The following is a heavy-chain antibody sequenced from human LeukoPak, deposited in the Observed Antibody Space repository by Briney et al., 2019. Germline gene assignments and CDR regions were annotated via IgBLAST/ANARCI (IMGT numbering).Heavy chain of an antibody. CDR1: GFTFSSYS. CDR3: ARDSGRAVAGIFDY. Sequence: PGGSLRLSCAASGFTFSSYSMNWVRQAPGKGLEWVSSISSSSSYIYYADSVKGRFTISRDNAKNSLYLQMNSLRAEDTAVYYCARDSGRAVAGIFDYWGQGTLVTVSS. V-gene: IGHV3-21*01. J-gene: IGHJ4*02. CDR2: ISSSSSYI. D-gene: IGHD6-19*01.